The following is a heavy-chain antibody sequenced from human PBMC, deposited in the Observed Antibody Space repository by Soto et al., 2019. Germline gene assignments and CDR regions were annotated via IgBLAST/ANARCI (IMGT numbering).Heavy chain of an antibody. CDR1: GYTFTGYY. V-gene: IGHV1-18*04. D-gene: IGHD1-26*01. CDR2: ISAYNGNT. CDR3: ARDRWELENWFDP. Sequence: ASVKVSCKASGYTFTGYYMHWVRQAPGQGLEWMGWISAYNGNTNYAQKLQGRVTMTTDTSTSTAYMELRSLRSDDTAVYYCARDRWELENWFDPWGQGTLVTVSS. J-gene: IGHJ5*02.